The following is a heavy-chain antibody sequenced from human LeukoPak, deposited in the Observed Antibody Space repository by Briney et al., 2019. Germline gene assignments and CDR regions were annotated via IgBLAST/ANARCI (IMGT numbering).Heavy chain of an antibody. CDR2: ISSSSSYI. J-gene: IGHJ4*02. D-gene: IGHD1-26*01. Sequence: GGSLRLSCAASEFTFSSYSMNWVRQAPGKGLEWVSSISSSSSYIYYADSVKGRSTISRDNAKNSLYLQMNSLRAEDTAVYYCARGQWELPNPPSDYWGQGTLVTVSS. V-gene: IGHV3-21*01. CDR3: ARGQWELPNPPSDY. CDR1: EFTFSSYS.